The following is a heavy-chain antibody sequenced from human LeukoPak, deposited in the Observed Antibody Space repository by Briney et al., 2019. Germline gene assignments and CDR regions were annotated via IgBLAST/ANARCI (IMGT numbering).Heavy chain of an antibody. J-gene: IGHJ6*02. CDR3: AKGPMTTVVYYYGMDV. D-gene: IGHD4-17*01. V-gene: IGHV3-23*01. CDR2: ISGGGGST. CDR1: GFTFSSHA. Sequence: GGSLRLSCEASGFTFSSHAMSWVRQAPGKGLEWVSVISGGGGSTYYADSVKGRLTISRDNSKNTVYLQMNSLRAEDTAVYYCAKGPMTTVVYYYGMDVWGQGTTVTVSS.